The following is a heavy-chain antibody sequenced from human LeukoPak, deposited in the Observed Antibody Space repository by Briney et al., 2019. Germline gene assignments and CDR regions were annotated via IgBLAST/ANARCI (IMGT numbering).Heavy chain of an antibody. J-gene: IGHJ3*02. CDR1: GFTFSTYS. D-gene: IGHD3-10*01. Sequence: PGGSLRLSCAASGFTFSTYSMNWLRLAPGKGLEWVSSISPDSNYKYYVDSVKGRFTISRDNAKSSLYLQMNSLRAEDTAVYYCAKDLSYYGSGSLIWGQGTMVTVSS. CDR3: AKDLSYYGSGSLI. CDR2: ISPDSNYK. V-gene: IGHV3-21*01.